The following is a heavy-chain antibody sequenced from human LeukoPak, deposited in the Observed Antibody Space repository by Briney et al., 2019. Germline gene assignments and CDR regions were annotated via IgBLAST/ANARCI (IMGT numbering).Heavy chain of an antibody. J-gene: IGHJ4*02. D-gene: IGHD5-12*01. CDR2: ISYDGSNK. CDR3: ARDGVRYSGYDTYYFDY. Sequence: PGGSPRLSCAASGFTFSSYAMPWVRQAPGKGLGWVAVISYDGSNKYYADSVKGRFTISRDNSKNTLYLQMNSLRAEDTAVYYCARDGVRYSGYDTYYFDYWGQGTLVTVSS. CDR1: GFTFSSYA. V-gene: IGHV3-30*04.